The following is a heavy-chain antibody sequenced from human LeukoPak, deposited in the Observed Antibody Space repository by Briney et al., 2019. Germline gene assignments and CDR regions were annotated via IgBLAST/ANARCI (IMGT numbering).Heavy chain of an antibody. D-gene: IGHD5-18*01. CDR2: KSYDGSNK. Sequence: GGSLRLSCAASGFTFSCCGMHWVHQAPGKGLEWVAVKSYDGSNKYYPDSVKRRFTISRDNSKNTLYLQMNSLRAEDTAVYYCAIAFRGYSYGYYGMDVWGKGTTVTVSS. V-gene: IGHV3-30*03. J-gene: IGHJ6*04. CDR1: GFTFSCCG. CDR3: AIAFRGYSYGYYGMDV.